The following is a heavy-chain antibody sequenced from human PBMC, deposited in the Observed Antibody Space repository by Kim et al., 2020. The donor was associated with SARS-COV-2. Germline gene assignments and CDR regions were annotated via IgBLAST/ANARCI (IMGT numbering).Heavy chain of an antibody. Sequence: GGSLRLSCAASGFTFSSYAMSWVRQAPGKGLEWVSVIYSGGSSTYYADSVKGRFTISRDNSKNTLYLQMNSLRAEDTAVYYCAKLDRFNYVDWFDPWGQGTLVTVSS. J-gene: IGHJ5*02. D-gene: IGHD4-4*01. CDR2: IYSGGSST. CDR3: AKLDRFNYVDWFDP. V-gene: IGHV3-23*03. CDR1: GFTFSSYA.